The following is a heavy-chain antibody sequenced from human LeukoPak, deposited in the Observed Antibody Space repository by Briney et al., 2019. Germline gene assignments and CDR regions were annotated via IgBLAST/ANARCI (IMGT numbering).Heavy chain of an antibody. CDR1: GYNFAHDW. J-gene: IGHJ3*02. D-gene: IGHD3-3*01. CDR2: IFPDDSDT. CDR3: ARTLRSGYYRKNDAFDI. Sequence: GESLKISCKGSGYNFAHDWIGWVRQMPGKGLEWMGIIFPDDSDTIYSPSFQGQVTISADKSINTAYLQWSNLKASDTAMYYCARTLRSGYYRKNDAFDIWGQGTMVTVSS. V-gene: IGHV5-51*01.